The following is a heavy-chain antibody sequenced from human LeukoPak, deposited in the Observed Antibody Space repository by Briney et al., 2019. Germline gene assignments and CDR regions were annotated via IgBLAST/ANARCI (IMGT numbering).Heavy chain of an antibody. D-gene: IGHD3-22*01. Sequence: SETLSLTCAVYGGSFSGYYWSWIRQPPGKGREWIGEINHSGSTNYNPSLKSRVTISVDTSKNQFSLKLSSVTAADTAVYYCARVFYYDSSGFYGMDVWGQGTTVTVSS. J-gene: IGHJ6*02. CDR3: ARVFYYDSSGFYGMDV. V-gene: IGHV4-34*01. CDR1: GGSFSGYY. CDR2: INHSGST.